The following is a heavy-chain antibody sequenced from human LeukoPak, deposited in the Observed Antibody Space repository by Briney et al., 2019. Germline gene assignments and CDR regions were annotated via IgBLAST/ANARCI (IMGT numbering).Heavy chain of an antibody. Sequence: SETLSLTCTVSGGSISNYCWSWIRQPPGKGLEWIGYIYYSGSTNYNPSLKSRVTISVDTSKNQFSLKLSSVTAADTAVYYCATGGSDAFDIWGQGTMVTVSS. J-gene: IGHJ3*02. CDR1: GGSISNYC. CDR3: ATGGSDAFDI. D-gene: IGHD3-10*01. CDR2: IYYSGST. V-gene: IGHV4-59*01.